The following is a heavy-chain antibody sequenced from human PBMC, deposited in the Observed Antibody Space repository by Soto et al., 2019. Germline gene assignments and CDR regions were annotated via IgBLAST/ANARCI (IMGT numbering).Heavy chain of an antibody. CDR3: ARGGSTWSAEYYQH. CDR1: GFIFSNYG. CDR2: ISGYNGNT. V-gene: IGHV1-18*01. D-gene: IGHD6-13*01. J-gene: IGHJ1*01. Sequence: QVQLVQSGAEVKKPGASVKVSCKASGFIFSNYGISWVRQAPGQGPEWVGWISGYNGNTNYAQTLQGRVTITTDTSTSTAYMELRSLRSDDTAVYYCARGGSTWSAEYYQHWGQGTLVIVSS.